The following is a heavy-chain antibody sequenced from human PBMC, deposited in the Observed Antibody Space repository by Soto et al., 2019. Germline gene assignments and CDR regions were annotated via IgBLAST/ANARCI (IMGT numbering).Heavy chain of an antibody. Sequence: QVQLVQSGAEVKKPGASVKVSCKASGYTFTSYAMHWVRQAPGQRLEWMGWINAGNGNTKYSQKFQGRVTITRDTSASTAYMELSRLRSEDTAVYYCARDTLPLNWFDPWGQGTLVTVSS. CDR2: INAGNGNT. CDR1: GYTFTSYA. J-gene: IGHJ5*02. CDR3: ARDTLPLNWFDP. V-gene: IGHV1-3*01.